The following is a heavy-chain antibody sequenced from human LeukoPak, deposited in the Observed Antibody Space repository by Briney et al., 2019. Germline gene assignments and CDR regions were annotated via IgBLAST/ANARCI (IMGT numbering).Heavy chain of an antibody. CDR1: GYTFTGYY. CDR2: INPNRGGT. V-gene: IGHV1-2*06. J-gene: IGHJ6*03. D-gene: IGHD3-22*01. CDR3: AREGGFLITMIPRSDYYYMDV. Sequence: ASVKVSCKASGYTFTGYYMHWVRQAPGQGREWMGRINPNRGGTNYAQKFQGRVPMTRDTSISTAYMELSRLRSDDTAVYYCAREGGFLITMIPRSDYYYMDVWGKGTTVTVSS.